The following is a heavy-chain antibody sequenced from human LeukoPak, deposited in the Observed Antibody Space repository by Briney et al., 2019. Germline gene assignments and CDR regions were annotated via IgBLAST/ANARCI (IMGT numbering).Heavy chain of an antibody. D-gene: IGHD6-19*01. V-gene: IGHV3-30*18. CDR3: AKDPTGYSSGWLRTWVYYYYGMDV. J-gene: IGHJ6*02. CDR1: GFTFSSYG. Sequence: GGSLRLSCEASGFTFSSYGMHWVRQAPGKGLEWVAVISYDGSNKYYPDSVKGRFTISRDNSKNTLYLQMNSLRAEDTAVYYCAKDPTGYSSGWLRTWVYYYYGMDVWGQGTTVTVSS. CDR2: ISYDGSNK.